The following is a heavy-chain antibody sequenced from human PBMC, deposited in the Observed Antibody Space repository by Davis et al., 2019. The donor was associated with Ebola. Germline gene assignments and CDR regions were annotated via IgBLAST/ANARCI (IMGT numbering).Heavy chain of an antibody. CDR1: GFSFGAYA. V-gene: IGHV3-49*04. D-gene: IGHD6-6*01. CDR2: IRSKTYGGKP. J-gene: IGHJ6*02. Sequence: GGSLRLSCAGYGFSFGAYAINWVRQAPGKGLEWVGFIRSKTYGGKPAYAASVKGRFTISRDDSKSIAYLQLDSLRTEDTAVYYCSRDLKEPRPSYYSGMDAWGLGTTVTVSS. CDR3: SRDLKEPRPSYYSGMDA.